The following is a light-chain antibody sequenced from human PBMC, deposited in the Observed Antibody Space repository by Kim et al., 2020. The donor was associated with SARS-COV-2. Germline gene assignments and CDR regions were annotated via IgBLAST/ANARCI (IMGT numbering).Light chain of an antibody. Sequence: LSHGEGATLSCRASQSIYSGDLSWYQQRPGQPPGLLIYGASSRATGIPDRFRGSGSGTDFTLTISGLEPEDFAVYYCLHYGSSPTFGQGTRLEIK. CDR3: LHYGSSPT. J-gene: IGKJ5*01. CDR2: GAS. V-gene: IGKV3-20*01. CDR1: QSIYSGD.